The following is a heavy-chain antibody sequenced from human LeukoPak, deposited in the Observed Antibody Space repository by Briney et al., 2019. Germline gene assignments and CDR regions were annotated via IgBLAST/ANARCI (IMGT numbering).Heavy chain of an antibody. CDR1: GFTFGDYA. CDR3: CLNYYDSSGYFYYFDY. J-gene: IGHJ4*02. Sequence: SGGSLRLSCTASGFTFGDYAMSWFRQAPGKGLEWVGFIRSKAYGGTTEYAASVKGRFTISRDDSKSIAYLQMNSLKTEDTAVYYCCLNYYDSSGYFYYFDYWGQGTLVTVSS. V-gene: IGHV3-49*03. D-gene: IGHD3-22*01. CDR2: IRSKAYGGTT.